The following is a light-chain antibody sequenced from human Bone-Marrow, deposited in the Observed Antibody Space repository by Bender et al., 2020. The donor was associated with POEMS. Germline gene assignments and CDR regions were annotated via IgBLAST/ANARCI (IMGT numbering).Light chain of an antibody. CDR3: AAWEDSLNGWV. CDR2: INN. V-gene: IGLV1-44*01. Sequence: QSVLTQPPSASGTPGQRVTISCSGSSSNIGTNPVNWYQQLPGTAPKLLIYINNTRPSGVPDRFSGSKSGTSASLAISGLQSEDEADYYCAAWEDSLNGWVFGGGTKLTVL. J-gene: IGLJ3*02. CDR1: SSNIGTNP.